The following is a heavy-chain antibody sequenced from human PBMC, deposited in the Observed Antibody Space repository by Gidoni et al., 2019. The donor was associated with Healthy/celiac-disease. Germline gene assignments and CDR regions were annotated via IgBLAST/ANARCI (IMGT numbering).Heavy chain of an antibody. Sequence: QVQLVQSGAEVKKPGSSVKVSCKASGGNLSSYAISWVRQAPGQGLEWMGRIIPILGIANYAQKFQGRVTITADKSTSTAYMELSSLRSEDTAVYYCARDEWFGELFRYGMDVWGQGTTVTVSS. CDR1: GGNLSSYA. V-gene: IGHV1-69*04. CDR3: ARDEWFGELFRYGMDV. J-gene: IGHJ6*02. D-gene: IGHD3-10*01. CDR2: IIPILGIA.